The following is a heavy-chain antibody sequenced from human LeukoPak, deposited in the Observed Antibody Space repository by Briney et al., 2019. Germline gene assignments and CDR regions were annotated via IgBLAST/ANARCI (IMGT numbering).Heavy chain of an antibody. CDR3: ARDHDSSGYYYADY. D-gene: IGHD3-22*01. Sequence: GRSLRLSCVASGFTFSSYGIHWVRQAPGKGLEWVAVISSDGTHKYYADSVKGRFTISRDNSKNTLYLEMNSPRPEDTAVYYCARDHDSSGYYYADYWGQGTLVTVSS. V-gene: IGHV3-30*03. CDR1: GFTFSSYG. CDR2: ISSDGTHK. J-gene: IGHJ4*02.